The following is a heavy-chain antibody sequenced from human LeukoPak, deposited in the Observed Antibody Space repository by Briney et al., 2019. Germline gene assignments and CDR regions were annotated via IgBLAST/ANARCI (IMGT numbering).Heavy chain of an antibody. J-gene: IGHJ6*02. Sequence: GGSLRLSCAASGFTFSSYSMDWVRQAPGKGLEWVSSISSSSSYIYYADSVKGRFTISRDNAKNSLYLQMNSLRAEDTAVYYCARDCSGGSCFPFAALYYYGMDVWGQGTTVTVSS. D-gene: IGHD2-15*01. CDR1: GFTFSSYS. CDR3: ARDCSGGSCFPFAALYYYGMDV. V-gene: IGHV3-21*01. CDR2: ISSSSSYI.